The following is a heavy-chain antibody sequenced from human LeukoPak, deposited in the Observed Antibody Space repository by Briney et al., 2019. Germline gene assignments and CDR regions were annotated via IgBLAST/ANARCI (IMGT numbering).Heavy chain of an antibody. CDR2: IDPSDSYT. J-gene: IGHJ4*02. V-gene: IGHV5-10-1*01. D-gene: IGHD3-9*01. CDR1: GYSFPSYW. Sequence: VEALRISCKGSGYSFPSYWITWVRQMPRKGLGWMGSIDPSDSYTNYSPPFQCHVNIPADKSITTAHRKWSSLVCADTAMYYFARTYYDFLTGYSLSDYWGKGTLVTV. CDR3: ARTYYDFLTGYSLSDY.